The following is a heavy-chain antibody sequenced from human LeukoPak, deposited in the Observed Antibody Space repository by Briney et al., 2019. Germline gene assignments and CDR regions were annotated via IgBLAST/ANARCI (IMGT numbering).Heavy chain of an antibody. CDR1: GYTFTSYG. CDR3: ARGRKRPYPTTVTNSGDY. CDR2: ISAYNGNT. J-gene: IGHJ4*02. Sequence: ATVKVSCKASGYTFTSYGISWVRQAPGQGLEWMGWISAYNGNTNYAQKLQGRVTMTTDTSTSTAYMELRSLRSDDTAVYYCARGRKRPYPTTVTNSGDYWGQGTLVTVSS. D-gene: IGHD4-11*01. V-gene: IGHV1-18*01.